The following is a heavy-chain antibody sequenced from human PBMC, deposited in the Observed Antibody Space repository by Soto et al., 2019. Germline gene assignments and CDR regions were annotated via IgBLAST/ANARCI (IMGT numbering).Heavy chain of an antibody. Sequence: QVQLVQSGAEVKKPGSSVNVSCKASGGTFSSFAFSWVRQAPGQGLEWMGDIIPIFGKTSYAQKFQGRVTMTADESTFTAYLELSSLTSDDTAVYYCARGDTHQLLRGWFDPWGHGPLVIVSS. CDR3: ARGDTHQLLRGWFDP. J-gene: IGHJ5*02. CDR1: GGTFSSFA. CDR2: IIPIFGKT. D-gene: IGHD2-2*01. V-gene: IGHV1-69*01.